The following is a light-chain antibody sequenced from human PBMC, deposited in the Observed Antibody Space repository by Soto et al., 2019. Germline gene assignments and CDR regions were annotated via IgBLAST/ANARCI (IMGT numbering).Light chain of an antibody. CDR2: GAS. J-gene: IGKJ4*01. V-gene: IGKV3-15*01. Sequence: EIVMTQSPATLSVSPGESATLSCRASQSVSNNLGWYQQKPGQAPRLLIYGASSRATDIPDRFSGSGSGTEFTLTISSMQSEDFAVYYCQQYDYWVSFGGGTKVEIK. CDR1: QSVSNN. CDR3: QQYDYWVS.